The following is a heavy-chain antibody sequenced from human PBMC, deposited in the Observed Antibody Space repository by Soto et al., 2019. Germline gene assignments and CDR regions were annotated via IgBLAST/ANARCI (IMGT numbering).Heavy chain of an antibody. CDR2: IIPILGIA. CDR1: GGTFSSYT. CDR3: ARLPGGPSAYYGMDV. Sequence: QVQLVQSGAEVKKPGSSVKVSCKASGGTFSSYTISWVRQAPGQGLEWMGRIIPILGIANYAQKFQGRVTITADKSTSTAYMELSSLRSEDTAVYYCARLPGGPSAYYGMDVWGQGTTVTVSS. V-gene: IGHV1-69*02. D-gene: IGHD3-16*01. J-gene: IGHJ6*02.